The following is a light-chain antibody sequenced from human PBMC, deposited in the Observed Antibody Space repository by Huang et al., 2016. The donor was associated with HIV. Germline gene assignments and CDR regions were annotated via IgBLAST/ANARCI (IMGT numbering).Light chain of an antibody. CDR3: QQYDSLPPWT. CDR1: QDIANY. J-gene: IGKJ1*01. V-gene: IGKV1-33*01. CDR2: DAS. Sequence: DIQMTQSPSSLSASVGDRVTITWQANQDIANYLNWYQQKPGQAPKLLIYDASNLEKGGPSRVSGSASVTDFTFTISSLQPEDIATYYCQQYDSLPPWTFGQGTKVEIK.